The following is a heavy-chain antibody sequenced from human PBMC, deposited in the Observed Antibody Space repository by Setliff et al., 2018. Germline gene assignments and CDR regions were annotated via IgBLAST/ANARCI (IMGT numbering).Heavy chain of an antibody. CDR2: INHSGSA. J-gene: IGHJ4*02. CDR3: ARGRNVAARLLDS. V-gene: IGHV4-34*01. CDR1: GGTFTYYY. D-gene: IGHD6-6*01. Sequence: TSETLSLTCAAYGGTFTYYYWTWIRQSPGKGLEWIGEINHSGSANYSPSLKSRVTISIDTSKNQFSLTLKSVTAADTAVYYCARGRNVAARLLDSWGQGTLVTVSS.